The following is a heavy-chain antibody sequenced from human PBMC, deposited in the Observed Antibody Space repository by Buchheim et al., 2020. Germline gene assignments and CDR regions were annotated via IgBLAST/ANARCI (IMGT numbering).Heavy chain of an antibody. CDR1: GFPFSSYG. CDR3: AKENYYDSSAYVGDY. Sequence: QVQLVESGGGVVQPGRSLRLSCAASGFPFSSYGIHWVRQAPGKGLEWVAVISHDGSNKFYADSVKGRFTISRANSRNTLYLQMNSLSAEDTAVYYCAKENYYDSSAYVGDYWGQGT. CDR2: ISHDGSNK. D-gene: IGHD3-22*01. V-gene: IGHV3-30*18. J-gene: IGHJ4*02.